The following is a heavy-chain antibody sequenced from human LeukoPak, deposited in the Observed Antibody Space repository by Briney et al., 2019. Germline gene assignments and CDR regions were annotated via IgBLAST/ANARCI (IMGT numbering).Heavy chain of an antibody. CDR3: AKDPRGYYYGMDV. V-gene: IGHV3-23*01. J-gene: IGHJ6*04. Sequence: PAGPQKSLCAPSAFTFSTHAISWVLQAPGKRLHWVSAISGSGVSPYYADSVKVRFTISRDNSKNTLYLQMNGLRAEDTAVYYCAKDPRGYYYGMDVWGKGTTVNVSS. CDR1: AFTFSTHA. CDR2: ISGSGVSP. D-gene: IGHD3-10*01.